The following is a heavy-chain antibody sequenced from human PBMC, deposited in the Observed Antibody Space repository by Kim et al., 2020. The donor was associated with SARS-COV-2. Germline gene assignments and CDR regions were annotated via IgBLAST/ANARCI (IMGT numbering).Heavy chain of an antibody. D-gene: IGHD3-9*01. J-gene: IGHJ4*02. CDR3: AINYDILTGYYSFDY. Sequence: QKFQGRVTMTRDTSTSTVYMELSSLRSEDTAVYYCAINYDILTGYYSFDYWGQGTLVTVSS. V-gene: IGHV1-46*01.